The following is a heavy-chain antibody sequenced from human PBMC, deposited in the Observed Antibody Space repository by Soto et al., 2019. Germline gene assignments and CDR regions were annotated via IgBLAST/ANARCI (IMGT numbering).Heavy chain of an antibody. Sequence: SETLSLTCTVSGGSISSYYWSWIRQPAGKGLEWIGRIYTSGSTNYNPTLKSRVTMSVDTSKNQFSLKLSSVTAADTAVYYCARIESAKYYYYCMDVWGQGTTVTVSS. CDR2: IYTSGST. J-gene: IGHJ6*02. CDR1: GGSISSYY. CDR3: ARIESAKYYYYCMDV. D-gene: IGHD2-15*01. V-gene: IGHV4-4*07.